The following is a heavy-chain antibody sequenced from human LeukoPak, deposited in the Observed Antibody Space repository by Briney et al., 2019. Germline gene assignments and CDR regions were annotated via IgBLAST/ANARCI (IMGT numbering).Heavy chain of an antibody. CDR3: ARGGDYGDLRYFDY. J-gene: IGHJ4*02. Sequence: SETLSLTCTVSGGSISSSSYYWDWIRQPPGKGLEWIGSIYYSAKTYYNPSLKSRLTISVDTSRNQFSLKLNSVTAADTAVYYCARGGDYGDLRYFDYWGQGTLVTVSP. D-gene: IGHD4-17*01. V-gene: IGHV4-39*07. CDR1: GGSISSSSYY. CDR2: IYYSAKT.